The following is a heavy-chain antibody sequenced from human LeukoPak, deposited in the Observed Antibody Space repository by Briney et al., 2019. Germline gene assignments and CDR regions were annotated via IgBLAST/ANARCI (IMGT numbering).Heavy chain of an antibody. CDR2: IYSGGST. CDR3: ARVVQRDGLDY. V-gene: IGHV3-53*01. J-gene: IGHJ4*02. CDR1: GFTVSNNY. D-gene: IGHD5-24*01. Sequence: GGSLRLSCAGSGFTVSNNYMSWVRQAPGKGLEWVSVIYSGGSTYYADSVKGRFTISRDNSKNTLYLQMNSLRAEDTAVYYCARVVQRDGLDYWGQGTLVTVSS.